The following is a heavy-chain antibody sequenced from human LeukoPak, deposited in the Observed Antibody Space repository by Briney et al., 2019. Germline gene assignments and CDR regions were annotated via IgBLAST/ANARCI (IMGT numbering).Heavy chain of an antibody. Sequence: GRSLRLSCAASGIAVIGNYMSWVSQPPGKGLEWVSFISINTDTFYADSVRGRFTISRDSSKNTLFLQMNSLRDEDSAVYYCAIAQSWDELFDSWGQGTLVTVSS. CDR1: GIAVIGNY. CDR2: ISINTDT. D-gene: IGHD1-26*01. J-gene: IGHJ4*02. CDR3: AIAQSWDELFDS. V-gene: IGHV3-53*01.